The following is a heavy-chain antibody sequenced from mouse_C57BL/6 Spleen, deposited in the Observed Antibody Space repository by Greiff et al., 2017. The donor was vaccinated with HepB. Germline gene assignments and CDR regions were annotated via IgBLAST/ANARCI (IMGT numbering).Heavy chain of an antibody. CDR3: ARDGGLRGAMDY. D-gene: IGHD2-4*01. V-gene: IGHV5-4*01. CDR1: GFTFSSYA. J-gene: IGHJ4*01. Sequence: EVKVVESGGGLVKPGGSLKLSCAASGFTFSSYAMSWVRQTPEKRLEWVATISDGGSYTYYPDNVKGRFTISRDNAKNNLYLQMSHLKSEETAMYYCARDGGLRGAMDYWGQGTSVTVSS. CDR2: ISDGGSYT.